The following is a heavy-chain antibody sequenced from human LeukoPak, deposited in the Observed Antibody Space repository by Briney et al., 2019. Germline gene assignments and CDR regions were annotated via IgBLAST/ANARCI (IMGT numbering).Heavy chain of an antibody. Sequence: SEPESLTCAVWVGSISSNNGRSWLGSRPGDGVEWMGCIYYCGSTYCKPSLKSRDTISVDTSKNKLSLNLSSVTAADRAVYYCGRADQEQSLGHWGQGTPVT. CDR3: GRADQEQSLGH. CDR1: VGSISSNNG. CDR2: IYYCGST. V-gene: IGHV4-4*02. D-gene: IGHD6-19*01. J-gene: IGHJ4*02.